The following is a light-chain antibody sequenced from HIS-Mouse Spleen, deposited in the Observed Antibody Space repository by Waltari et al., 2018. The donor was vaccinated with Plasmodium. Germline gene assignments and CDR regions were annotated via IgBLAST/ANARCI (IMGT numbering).Light chain of an antibody. CDR2: EDS. CDR1: ALPTKS. Sequence: SYELTQPPSGSVSPGQTARITCSGDALPTKSAYWYQQKSGQAPVLVIYEDSKRPSGIPERFSGSSSGTMATLTISGAQVEDEADYYCYSTDSSGNHRVFGGGTKLTVL. V-gene: IGLV3-10*01. CDR3: YSTDSSGNHRV. J-gene: IGLJ3*02.